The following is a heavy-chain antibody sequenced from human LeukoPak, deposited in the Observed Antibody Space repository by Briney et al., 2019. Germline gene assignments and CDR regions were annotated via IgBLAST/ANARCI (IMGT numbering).Heavy chain of an antibody. Sequence: SETLSLTCTVSGASISSFYWSWIRQPPGKGLEWIGYISSSGSTDYSSSLKSRVTISLDTSKNQFSLRLNSVTAADTAVYYCARLSYGFPDYWGQGTLVTVSS. CDR3: ARLSYGFPDY. CDR1: GASISSFY. V-gene: IGHV4-59*01. D-gene: IGHD3-3*01. J-gene: IGHJ4*02. CDR2: ISSSGST.